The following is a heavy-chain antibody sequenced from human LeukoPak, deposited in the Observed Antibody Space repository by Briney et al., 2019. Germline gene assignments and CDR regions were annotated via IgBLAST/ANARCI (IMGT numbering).Heavy chain of an antibody. V-gene: IGHV1-24*01. CDR3: ATVFSLSNTYYYYGMDV. CDR2: FDPEDGET. Sequence: GASVKVSCKVSGYTLTELSMHWVRQAPGKGLEWMGGFDPEDGETIYAQKFQGRVTMTEDTSTDTAYMELSSLRSEDTAVYYCATVFSLSNTYYYYGMDVWGQGTTVTVSS. J-gene: IGHJ6*02. CDR1: GYTLTELS. D-gene: IGHD1/OR15-1a*01.